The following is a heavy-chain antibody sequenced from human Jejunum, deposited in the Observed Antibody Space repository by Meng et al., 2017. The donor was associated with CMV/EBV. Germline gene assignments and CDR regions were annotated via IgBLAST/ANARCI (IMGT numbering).Heavy chain of an antibody. CDR3: ARGSIFVSFDS. CDR1: GGSIGSGDYY. CDR2: IHDTGST. J-gene: IGHJ4*02. D-gene: IGHD3-3*01. V-gene: IGHV4-30-4*08. Sequence: QVQLQESGPGLVKPSQPLSLTCSVSGGSIGSGDYYWSWIRQPPGKGLEWIGYIHDTGSTYYNPSLKSRVDISLGTSRNHFSLTLSSVTAEDTAVYFCARGSIFVSFDSWGQGTLVTVSS.